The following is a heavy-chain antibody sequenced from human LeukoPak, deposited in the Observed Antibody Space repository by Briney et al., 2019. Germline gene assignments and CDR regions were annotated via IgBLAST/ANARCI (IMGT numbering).Heavy chain of an antibody. J-gene: IGHJ4*02. CDR3: ARVLDRHEHDGPKAPFDY. Sequence: ASVKVSSKASGYTFGGYYINWVRQAPGQGLEWMGWINPKSGGTNYAQKFQDRVTMTRDTSISTAYMELIRLTSDDTAVYYCARVLDRHEHDGPKAPFDYWGQGTLVTVSS. V-gene: IGHV1-2*02. CDR2: INPKSGGT. CDR1: GYTFGGYY. D-gene: IGHD2-8*01.